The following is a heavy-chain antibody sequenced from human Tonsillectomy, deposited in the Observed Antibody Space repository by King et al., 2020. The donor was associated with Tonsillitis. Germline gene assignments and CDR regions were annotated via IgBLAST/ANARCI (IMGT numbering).Heavy chain of an antibody. V-gene: IGHV1-46*01. D-gene: IGHD3-22*01. CDR2: IIPSSGST. CDR1: GYTFTNYY. CDR3: ASDDYDTSGHDAFDI. J-gene: IGHJ3*02. Sequence: VQLVESGAEVKKPGASLKLSCKASGYTFTNYYMHWVRQAPGQGLEWMGIIIPSSGSTNYAPRFQGRVTMARDTSTSTVYMELTSLRSEDTAIYYCASDDYDTSGHDAFDIWGQGTLVTVSS.